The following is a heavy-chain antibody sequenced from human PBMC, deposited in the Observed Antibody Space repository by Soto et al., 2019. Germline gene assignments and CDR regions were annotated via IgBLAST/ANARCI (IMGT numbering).Heavy chain of an antibody. V-gene: IGHV4-39*01. CDR2: IYYSGST. D-gene: IGHD3-10*01. CDR1: GGSISSSSYY. Sequence: QLQLQESGPGLVKPSETLSLTCTVSGGSISSSSYYWGWIRQPPGKGLEWIGSIYYSGSTYYNPSLKSRVTIAVDTSKNQFSLKLSSVTAADTAVYYCARHVLVPAAMYYYGSGSPDYWGQGTLVTVSS. CDR3: ARHVLVPAAMYYYGSGSPDY. J-gene: IGHJ4*02.